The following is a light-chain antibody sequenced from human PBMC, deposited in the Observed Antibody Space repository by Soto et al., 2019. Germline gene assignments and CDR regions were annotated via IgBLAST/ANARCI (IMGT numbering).Light chain of an antibody. J-gene: IGKJ1*01. Sequence: EMVLTQSPGTLSLSPGERATLHCRASQIGNTNYLAWYQQRPGQPPRLLIYSVFTRANGTPDRFSGSGSGTDFTLTISSLAPEDSAIYYCQHYGHPRWTFGPGTRVEIK. V-gene: IGKV3-20*01. CDR3: QHYGHPRWT. CDR1: QIGNTNY. CDR2: SVF.